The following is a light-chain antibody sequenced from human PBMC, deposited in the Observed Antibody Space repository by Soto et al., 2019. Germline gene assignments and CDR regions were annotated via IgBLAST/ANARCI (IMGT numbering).Light chain of an antibody. Sequence: DIQMTQSPCTLSASVGDRVTLTCRASQTISNWLAWYQQKPGKAPKLLIYKASSLESGVPSRFSGSGSGTEFTLTISSLQPDDFATYYCQQYNTYSQWTFGQGTKV. J-gene: IGKJ1*01. CDR1: QTISNW. CDR2: KAS. V-gene: IGKV1-5*03. CDR3: QQYNTYSQWT.